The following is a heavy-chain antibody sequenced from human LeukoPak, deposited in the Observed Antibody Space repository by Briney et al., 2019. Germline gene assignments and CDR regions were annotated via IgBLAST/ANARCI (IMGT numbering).Heavy chain of an antibody. CDR1: GLNVNYNH. CDR3: ASGARYCRGGSCYPFDY. J-gene: IGHJ4*02. CDR2: IYSGGST. D-gene: IGHD2-15*01. V-gene: IGHV3-66*01. Sequence: PGGSLRLSCAASGLNVNYNHMSWVRQAPGKGLEWVSVIYSGGSTDYADSVKGRFTISRDNSKNTLYLQMNSLRAEDTAVYYCASGARYCRGGSCYPFDYWGQGTLVTVSS.